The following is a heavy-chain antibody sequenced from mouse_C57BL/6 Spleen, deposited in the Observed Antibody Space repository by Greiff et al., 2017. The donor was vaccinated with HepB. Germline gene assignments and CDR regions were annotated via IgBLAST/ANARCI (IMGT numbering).Heavy chain of an antibody. CDR2: IYPGSGST. CDR3: ARYGSSYGYFDV. Sequence: QVQLQQPGAELVKPGASVKMSCKASGYTFTSYWITWVKQRPGQGLEWIGDIYPGSGSTNYNEKFKSKATLTVDTSSSTAYMQLSSLTSEDSAVYYCARYGSSYGYFDVWGTGTTVTVSS. D-gene: IGHD1-1*01. V-gene: IGHV1-55*01. CDR1: GYTFTSYW. J-gene: IGHJ1*03.